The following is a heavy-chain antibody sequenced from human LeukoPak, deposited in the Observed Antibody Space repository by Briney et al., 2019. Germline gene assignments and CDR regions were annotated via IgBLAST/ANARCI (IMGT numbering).Heavy chain of an antibody. CDR1: GFTFSSYG. J-gene: IGHJ4*02. V-gene: IGHV3-33*01. Sequence: PGGSLRLSCAASGFTFSSYGMHWVRRAPGKGLEWVAVIWYDGSNKYYADSVKGRFTISRDNSKNTLYLQMNSLRAEDTAVYYCAPLAVAGTPRDYWGQGTLVTVSS. CDR2: IWYDGSNK. D-gene: IGHD6-19*01. CDR3: APLAVAGTPRDY.